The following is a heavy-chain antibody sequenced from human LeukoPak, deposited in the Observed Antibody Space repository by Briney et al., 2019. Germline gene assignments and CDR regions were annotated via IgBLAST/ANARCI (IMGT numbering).Heavy chain of an antibody. D-gene: IGHD3-16*01. CDR3: ARGNRFGAYALDY. V-gene: IGHV4-59*01. Sequence: PSETLSLTCTVSDGSISDSYWSWIRQSPGKGLEWIGYIFYTGFTHYNPSLESRVTISVDTSKNQFSLKLSSVTAADTAVYYCARGNRFGAYALDYWGQGTLVTVSS. CDR1: DGSISDSY. CDR2: IFYTGFT. J-gene: IGHJ4*02.